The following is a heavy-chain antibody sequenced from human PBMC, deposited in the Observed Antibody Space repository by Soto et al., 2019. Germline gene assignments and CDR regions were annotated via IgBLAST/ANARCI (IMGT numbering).Heavy chain of an antibody. CDR1: GGSSSSYY. J-gene: IGHJ6*02. V-gene: IGHV4-59*01. CDR3: ARDSGHYGSGSYYALLDYYGMDV. Sequence: SETLSLTCTVSGGSSSSYYWSWIRQPPGKGLEWIGYIYYSGSTNYNPSLKSRVTISVDTSKNQFSLKLSSVTAADTAVYYCARDSGHYGSGSYYALLDYYGMDVWGQGTTVTVSS. CDR2: IYYSGST. D-gene: IGHD3-10*01.